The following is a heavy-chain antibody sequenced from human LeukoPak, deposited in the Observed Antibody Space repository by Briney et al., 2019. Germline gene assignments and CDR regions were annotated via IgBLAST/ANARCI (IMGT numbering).Heavy chain of an antibody. CDR1: GGTFSSYA. CDR2: IIPIFGTA. V-gene: IGHV1-69*05. D-gene: IGHD2-15*01. Sequence: ASVKVSCKASGGTFSSYAISWVRQAPGQGLEWMGGIIPIFGTANYAQKFQGRVTITTDESTSTAYMELSSLRSEDTAVYYCARADCSGGSCYHYYYMDVWGKGTTVTVSS. J-gene: IGHJ6*03. CDR3: ARADCSGGSCYHYYYMDV.